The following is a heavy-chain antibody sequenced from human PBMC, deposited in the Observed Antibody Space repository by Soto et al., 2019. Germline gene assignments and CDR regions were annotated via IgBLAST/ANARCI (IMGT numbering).Heavy chain of an antibody. V-gene: IGHV4-4*07. CDR2: IYTSGST. D-gene: IGHD3-10*01. Sequence: LSLTCTGAGGSISSYYWSWIRQPAGKGLEWIGRIYTSGSTNYNPSLKSRVTMSVDTSKNQFSLKLSSVTAADTAVYYCARCKGSGSYLDYWGQGTLVTVSS. CDR1: GGSISSYY. CDR3: ARCKGSGSYLDY. J-gene: IGHJ4*02.